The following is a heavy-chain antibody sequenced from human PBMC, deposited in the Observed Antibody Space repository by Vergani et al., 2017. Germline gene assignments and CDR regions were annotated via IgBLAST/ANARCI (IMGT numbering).Heavy chain of an antibody. Sequence: QLQLQESGPGLVKPSETLSLTCTVSGGSISSSSYYWGWIRQPPGKVLEWIGSIYYSGSTYYNPSLKSRVTISVDTSKNQFSLKLSSVTAADTAVYYCARDARYSYGPPDYWGQGTLVTVSS. D-gene: IGHD5-18*01. V-gene: IGHV4-39*02. J-gene: IGHJ4*02. CDR1: GGSISSSSYY. CDR2: IYYSGST. CDR3: ARDARYSYGPPDY.